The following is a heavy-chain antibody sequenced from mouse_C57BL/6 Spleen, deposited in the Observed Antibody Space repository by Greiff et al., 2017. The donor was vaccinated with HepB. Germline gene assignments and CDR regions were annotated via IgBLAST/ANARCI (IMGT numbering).Heavy chain of an antibody. Sequence: QVQLKQPGAELVKPGASVKLSCKASGYTFTSYWMQWVKQRPGQGLEWIGEIDPSARYTNYNQKFKGKAPLTVDTSSSPAYMQLSSLTSEDSAVYYCARTIYDGYYYAMDYWGQGTSVTVSS. D-gene: IGHD2-3*01. CDR2: IDPSARYT. CDR3: ARTIYDGYYYAMDY. J-gene: IGHJ4*01. CDR1: GYTFTSYW. V-gene: IGHV1-50*01.